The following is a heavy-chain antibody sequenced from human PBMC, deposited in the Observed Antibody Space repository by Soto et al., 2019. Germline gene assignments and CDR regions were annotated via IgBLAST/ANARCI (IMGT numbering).Heavy chain of an antibody. J-gene: IGHJ3*02. Sequence: QVQLQESGPGLVKPSQTLSLTCTVSGGSISSGDYYWSWIRQPPVQGLEWNGSIYYSGSTYYNPSLKSRVTISVDTSTTQFSLKLSSVTAADTAVYYCAREFQYCISTSCYLDAFDIWGQGTMVTVSS. V-gene: IGHV4-30-4*01. CDR1: GGSISSGDYY. CDR2: IYYSGST. CDR3: AREFQYCISTSCYLDAFDI. D-gene: IGHD2-2*01.